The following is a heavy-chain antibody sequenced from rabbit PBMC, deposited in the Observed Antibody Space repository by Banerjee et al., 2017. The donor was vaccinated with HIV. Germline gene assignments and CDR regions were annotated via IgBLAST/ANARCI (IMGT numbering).Heavy chain of an antibody. Sequence: QEQLVESGGGLVQPGGSLKLSCKASGFDFSSYGVSWVRQAPGKGLEWIGYIDPVFRSTYYASWVNGRFTISSHNAQNTLYLQLNSLTAADTATYFCVREGSSSGWGRDLWGPGTLVTVS. CDR1: GFDFSSYG. J-gene: IGHJ4*01. CDR3: VREGSSSGWGRDL. V-gene: IGHV1S47*01. CDR2: IDPVFRST. D-gene: IGHD4-1*01.